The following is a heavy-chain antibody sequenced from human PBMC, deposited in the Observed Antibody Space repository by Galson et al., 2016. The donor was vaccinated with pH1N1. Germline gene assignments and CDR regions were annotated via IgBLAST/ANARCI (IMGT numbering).Heavy chain of an antibody. CDR3: ARAGVIASGRWYLDF. V-gene: IGHV3-53*01. D-gene: IGHD2/OR15-2a*01. J-gene: IGHJ2*01. CDR1: GISVSRTL. Sequence: SLRLSCAVSGISVSRTLINWVRQAPGKGLGWVSVIQTDGNGYYGDSMKGRFTISRGDSKNTVELQVNSLTVEDTAVYYCARAGVIASGRWYLDFWGRGTPVTVSS. CDR2: IQTDGNG.